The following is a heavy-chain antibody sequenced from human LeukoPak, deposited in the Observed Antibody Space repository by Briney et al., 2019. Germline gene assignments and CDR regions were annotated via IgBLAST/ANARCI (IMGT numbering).Heavy chain of an antibody. CDR3: ARHYYDSSGPAFDI. V-gene: IGHV4-38-2*01. J-gene: IGHJ3*02. D-gene: IGHD3-22*01. CDR2: IYRSGST. Sequence: SETLSLTCAVSGYSISSGYYWGWIRQPPGKGLEWIGSIYRSGSTYCNPSLKSRVTISVDTSKNQFSLKLSSVTAADTAVYYCARHYYDSSGPAFDIWGQGTMVTVSS. CDR1: GYSISSGYY.